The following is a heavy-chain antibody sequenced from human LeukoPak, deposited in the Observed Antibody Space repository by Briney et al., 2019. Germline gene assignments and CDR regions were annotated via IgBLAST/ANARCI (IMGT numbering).Heavy chain of an antibody. CDR1: GFTFSSYW. Sequence: GGSLRLSCAASGFTFSSYWMNWVRQAPGKGLEWVSVIYSGGSTYYADSVKGRFTISRDNSKNTLYPQMNSLRAEDTAVYYCARDRGSYGMDVWGQGTTVTVSS. CDR3: ARDRGSYGMDV. J-gene: IGHJ6*02. D-gene: IGHD1-26*01. CDR2: IYSGGST. V-gene: IGHV3-53*01.